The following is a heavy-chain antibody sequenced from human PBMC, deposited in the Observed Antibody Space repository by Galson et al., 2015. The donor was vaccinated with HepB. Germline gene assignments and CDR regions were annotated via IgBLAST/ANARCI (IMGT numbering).Heavy chain of an antibody. CDR2: IYNSGST. D-gene: IGHD3-10*01. Sequence: TLSLTCTVSGGSISYYYWSWIRQPPGKGLEWIGYIYNSGSTNYNPSLKSRVTISLDTSKNQFSLKLTSVTAADTAVYYCARGIVVRGNYYYGMDVWGLGTTVTVSS. CDR3: ARGIVVRGNYYYGMDV. V-gene: IGHV4-59*01. CDR1: GGSISYYY. J-gene: IGHJ6*02.